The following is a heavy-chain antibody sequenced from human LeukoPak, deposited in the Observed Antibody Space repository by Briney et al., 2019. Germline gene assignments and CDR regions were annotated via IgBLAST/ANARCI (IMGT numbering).Heavy chain of an antibody. D-gene: IGHD3-3*01. CDR1: GYTFTSYY. V-gene: IGHV1-46*01. Sequence: GASVKVSCKASGYTFTSYYMHWVRLAPGQGLEWVGLIYPSGSSTSYIQKFQGRVTMTRDMSTSTVYLELSSLRSEDTAVYYCARAPPGSYDFWSGDYSGASFDYWGQGTLVTVSS. CDR3: ARAPPGSYDFWSGDYSGASFDY. J-gene: IGHJ4*02. CDR2: IYPSGSST.